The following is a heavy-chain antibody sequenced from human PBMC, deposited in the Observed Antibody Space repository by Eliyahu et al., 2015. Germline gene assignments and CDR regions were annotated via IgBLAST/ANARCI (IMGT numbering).Heavy chain of an antibody. CDR3: AKRKPDSGYDDYYYGMDV. V-gene: IGHV3-23*01. D-gene: IGHD5-12*01. CDR1: GFXXSSYA. Sequence: EVQLLESGGGLVQPGGSLRLSCAASGFXXSSYAXGWVRQAPGKGLEWVSAISGSGGSTYYADSVKGRFTISRDNSKNTLYLQMNSLRAEDTAVYYCAKRKPDSGYDDYYYGMDVWGQGTTVTVSS. J-gene: IGHJ6*02. CDR2: ISGSGGST.